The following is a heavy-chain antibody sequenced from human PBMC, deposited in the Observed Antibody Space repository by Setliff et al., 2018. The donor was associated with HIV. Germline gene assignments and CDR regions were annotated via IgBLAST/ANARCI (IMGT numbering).Heavy chain of an antibody. Sequence: PSETLSLTCTVSGGSVRSGSYYWSWIRQPAGKGLEWIGEINHSGSTNYNPSLKSRVTVSVDTSKNQFSLKVSSVIAADTAVHYCARIFGDQGYYYGMDVWGQGTTVTVSS. CDR1: GGSVRSGSYY. J-gene: IGHJ6*02. CDR3: ARIFGDQGYYYGMDV. D-gene: IGHD3-3*01. V-gene: IGHV4-61*01. CDR2: INHSGST.